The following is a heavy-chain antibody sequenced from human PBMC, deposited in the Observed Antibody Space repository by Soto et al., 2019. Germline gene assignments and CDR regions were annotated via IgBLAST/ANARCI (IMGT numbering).Heavy chain of an antibody. Sequence: GGSLRLSCAASGITFSNYWMSWVRQAPGKGLEWVANIDQDASEKYYVDSVKGRFTISRDNAKNSLYLQMNSLRAEDTAVYYCAIISIVAGGLDYWGQGTLVTVSS. V-gene: IGHV3-7*01. J-gene: IGHJ4*02. CDR2: IDQDASEK. CDR1: GITFSNYW. D-gene: IGHD6-13*01. CDR3: AIISIVAGGLDY.